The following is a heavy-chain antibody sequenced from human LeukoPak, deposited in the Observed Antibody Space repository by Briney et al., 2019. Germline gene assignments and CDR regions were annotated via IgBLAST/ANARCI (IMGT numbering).Heavy chain of an antibody. V-gene: IGHV4-59*01. Sequence: SETLSLTCTVSGDSISSYYWSWLRQPPGKGLEWIGYIYYSGSTNYNPSLKSRVTISVDTSKNQFSLKLSSVTAADTAVYYCARMILTGWSPFDYWGQGTLVTVSS. J-gene: IGHJ4*02. CDR1: GDSISSYY. CDR3: ARMILTGWSPFDY. D-gene: IGHD3-9*01. CDR2: IYYSGST.